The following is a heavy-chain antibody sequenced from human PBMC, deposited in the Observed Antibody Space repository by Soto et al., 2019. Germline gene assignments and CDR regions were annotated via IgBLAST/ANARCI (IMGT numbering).Heavy chain of an antibody. Sequence: ASVKVSFKASGYIFVNYGIAWVRQAPGQGIEWMGWISPYSGNTHYASKVQGRLTMTTDSSTSTAYMDLGSLTSDDTAVYYCAILYNDVTTAPHYFCGQGSTVTGS. CDR3: AILYNDVTTAPHYF. V-gene: IGHV1-18*01. CDR1: GYIFVNYG. J-gene: IGHJ6*02. CDR2: ISPYSGNT. D-gene: IGHD3-16*01.